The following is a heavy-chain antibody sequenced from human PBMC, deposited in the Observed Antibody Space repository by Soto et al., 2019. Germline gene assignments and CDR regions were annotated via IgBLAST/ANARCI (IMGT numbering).Heavy chain of an antibody. CDR2: IYPGDSDT. V-gene: IGHV5-51*01. D-gene: IGHD5-18*01. J-gene: IGHJ5*01. CDR3: ARQRKLWLAAPRDP. CDR1: GCRFTNCL. Sequence: SSGVRAGCRFTNCLFVVFSQIKGKGLEWMGIIYPGDSDTRYSPSFQGQVTISADKSISTAYLQWSSLKASDTARDYCARQRKLWLAAPRDPWGQATRVNLSA.